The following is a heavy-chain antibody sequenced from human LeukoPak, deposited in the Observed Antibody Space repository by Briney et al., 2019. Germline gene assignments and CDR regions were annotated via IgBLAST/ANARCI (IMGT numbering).Heavy chain of an antibody. D-gene: IGHD2-15*01. CDR3: ARRSGGDAFDM. Sequence: GGSQRLSCGASDFPFSIFCMIGLRRARGRGVEWVASLRPEGSERYFVESVKGRFTLSRDNAKDSLNLQMNSLRAEDTAVYYCARRSGGDAFDMWGQGTMVTVSS. CDR2: LRPEGSER. J-gene: IGHJ3*02. V-gene: IGHV3-7*03. CDR1: DFPFSIFC.